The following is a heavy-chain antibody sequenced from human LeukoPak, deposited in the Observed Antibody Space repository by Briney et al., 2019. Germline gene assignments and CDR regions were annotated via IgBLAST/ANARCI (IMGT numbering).Heavy chain of an antibody. V-gene: IGHV3-23*01. Sequence: GGSLRLSCAASGFTFSSYAMSWVRQAPGKGLEWVSAISGSGGSTYYADSVKGRFTISRDNSKNTLYLQMNSLRAEDTAVYYCARGYYDSSGHFDYWGQGTLVTVSS. D-gene: IGHD3-22*01. J-gene: IGHJ4*02. CDR1: GFTFSSYA. CDR3: ARGYYDSSGHFDY. CDR2: ISGSGGST.